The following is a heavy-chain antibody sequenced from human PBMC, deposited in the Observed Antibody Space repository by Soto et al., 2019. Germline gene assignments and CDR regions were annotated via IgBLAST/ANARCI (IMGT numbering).Heavy chain of an antibody. CDR2: INSDGSST. J-gene: IGHJ4*02. CDR3: AKAGALDYGDYVDYAELDY. D-gene: IGHD4-17*01. Sequence: GSLRLSCVASGFTFSSYDMHWVRQAPGKGLVWVSRINSDGSSTYYADSVKGRFTISRDNSKNTLYLQMNSLRAEDTAVYYCAKAGALDYGDYVDYAELDYWGQGTLVTVSS. V-gene: IGHV3-23*01. CDR1: GFTFSSYD.